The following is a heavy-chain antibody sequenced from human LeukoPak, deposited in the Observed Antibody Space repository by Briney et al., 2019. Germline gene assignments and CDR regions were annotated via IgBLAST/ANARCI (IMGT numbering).Heavy chain of an antibody. J-gene: IGHJ4*02. Sequence: ASVKVSCKASGGTFSSYGISWVRQAPGQGLEWMGGIIPLFDTANYAQKFQGRVTMTTDTSTSTAYMELRSLKSDDTAVYYCARVGPYCSGGSCNQNFDSWGQGTLVTVSS. CDR1: GGTFSSYG. D-gene: IGHD2-15*01. CDR3: ARVGPYCSGGSCNQNFDS. CDR2: IIPLFDTA. V-gene: IGHV1-69*05.